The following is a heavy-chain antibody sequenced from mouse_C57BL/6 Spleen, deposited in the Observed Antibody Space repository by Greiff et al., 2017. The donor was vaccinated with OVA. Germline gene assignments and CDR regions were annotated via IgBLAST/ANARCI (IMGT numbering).Heavy chain of an antibody. CDR2: ISYDGSN. CDR3: ARSYDRYFDY. Sequence: EVKLVESGPGLVKPSQSLSLTCSVTGYSITSGYYWNWIRQFPGNKLEWMGYISYDGSNNYNPSLKNRISITRDTSKNQFFLKLNSVTTEDTATYYCARSYDRYFDYWGQGTTLTVSS. J-gene: IGHJ2*01. CDR1: GYSITSGYY. V-gene: IGHV3-6*01. D-gene: IGHD2-3*01.